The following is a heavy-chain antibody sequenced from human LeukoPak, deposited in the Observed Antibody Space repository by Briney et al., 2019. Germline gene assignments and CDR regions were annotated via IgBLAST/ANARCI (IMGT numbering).Heavy chain of an antibody. CDR2: IIPILGIA. J-gene: IGHJ5*02. Sequence: ASVKVSCKASGGTSSSYAISWVRQAPGQGLEWMGRIIPILGIANYAQKFQGRVTITADKSTSTAYMELSSLRSEDTAVYYCAREFTREKPGIAAAGRGIWFDPWGQGTLVTVSS. CDR1: GGTSSSYA. D-gene: IGHD6-13*01. CDR3: AREFTREKPGIAAAGRGIWFDP. V-gene: IGHV1-69*04.